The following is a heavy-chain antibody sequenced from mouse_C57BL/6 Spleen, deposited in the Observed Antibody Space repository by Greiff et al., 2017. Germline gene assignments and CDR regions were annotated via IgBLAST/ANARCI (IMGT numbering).Heavy chain of an antibody. D-gene: IGHD1-1*01. V-gene: IGHV1-50*01. CDR3: ARVETLRSYFDY. CDR2: IDPSESYT. CDR1: GYTFTSYW. J-gene: IGHJ2*01. Sequence: VQLQQPGAELVKPGASVKLSCKASGYTFTSYWMQWVKQRPGQGLEWIGEIDPSESYTNYNQKFKGKATLTVDTSSRTAYMQLSSLTSEDSAVYYCARVETLRSYFDYWGQGTTLTVSS.